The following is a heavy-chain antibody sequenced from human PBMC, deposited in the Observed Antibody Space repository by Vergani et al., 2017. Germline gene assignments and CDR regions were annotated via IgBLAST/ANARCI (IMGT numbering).Heavy chain of an antibody. CDR1: GYTFTGYY. Sequence: QVQLVQSGAEVKTPGASVKVSCKASGYTFTGYYMHWVRQAPGQGLGWMGRINPNSGGTNYAQKFQGRVTMTRDTSIRTAYMELSRLRSDDTAVYYCARLALYSSATGYWGQGTLVTVSS. V-gene: IGHV1-2*06. CDR3: ARLALYSSATGY. CDR2: INPNSGGT. D-gene: IGHD6-25*01. J-gene: IGHJ4*02.